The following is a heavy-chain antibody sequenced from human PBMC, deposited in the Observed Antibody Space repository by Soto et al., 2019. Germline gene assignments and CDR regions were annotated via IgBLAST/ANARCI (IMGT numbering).Heavy chain of an antibody. CDR1: GFTFSRYW. CDR2: IKQDGSEK. CDR3: TRDDHYSSQD. V-gene: IGHV3-7*05. Sequence: EVQLVESGGGLVQPGGSLRLSCAASGFTFSRYWMTWVRQAPGKGLEWVANIKQDGSEKYYVDSVKGRFTISRDNAENSLYLQMNSLRVEDTAVYYCTRDDHYSSQDWGQRTLVTVSS. J-gene: IGHJ4*02. D-gene: IGHD6-13*01.